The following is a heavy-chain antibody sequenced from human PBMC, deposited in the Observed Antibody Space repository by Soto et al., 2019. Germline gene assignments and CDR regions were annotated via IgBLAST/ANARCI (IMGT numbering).Heavy chain of an antibody. V-gene: IGHV1-69*01. CDR1: GGTFSSYA. Sequence: QVQLVQSGAEVKKPGSSVKVSCKASGGTFSSYAISWVRQAPGQGLEWMGGIIPIFGTANYAQKFQGRVTITADESTSTAYMELSSLRSEDTAVYYCARVLCNSTSCFSRARMDVWGQGTTVTVSS. D-gene: IGHD2-2*01. CDR2: IIPIFGTA. J-gene: IGHJ6*02. CDR3: ARVLCNSTSCFSRARMDV.